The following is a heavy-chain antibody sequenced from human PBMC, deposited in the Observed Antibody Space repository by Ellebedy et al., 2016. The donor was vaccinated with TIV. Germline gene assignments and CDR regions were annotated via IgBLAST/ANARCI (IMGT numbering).Heavy chain of an antibody. CDR1: GYSFTGYY. V-gene: IGHV1-2*02. D-gene: IGHD3-10*01. CDR2: ISPNNGGI. Sequence: AASVKVSCKASGYSFTGYYMHWVRQAPGQGLEWMGWISPNNGGISYAQKFQGRATMTRDTSISTAYMELSRLRSDDTAVYYCAREDSTNYGSGYDFWGQGTLVTVSS. J-gene: IGHJ4*02. CDR3: AREDSTNYGSGYDF.